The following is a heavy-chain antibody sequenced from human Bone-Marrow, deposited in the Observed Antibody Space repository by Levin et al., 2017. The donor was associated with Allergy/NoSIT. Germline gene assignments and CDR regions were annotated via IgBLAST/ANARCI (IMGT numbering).Heavy chain of an antibody. J-gene: IGHJ6*02. V-gene: IGHV3-43*01. CDR1: GFTFDEYS. CDR3: AKGGRKYCNGKNCWGYYYSMDV. CDR2: ISWDGGST. Sequence: LSLTCAASGFTFDEYSMHWVRQAPGKGLEWISLISWDGGSTYYADSVKGRFTISRDNSKDSLYLQMNSLTSEDTALYYCAKGGRKYCNGKNCWGYYYSMDVWGPGTTVTVSS. D-gene: IGHD2/OR15-2a*01.